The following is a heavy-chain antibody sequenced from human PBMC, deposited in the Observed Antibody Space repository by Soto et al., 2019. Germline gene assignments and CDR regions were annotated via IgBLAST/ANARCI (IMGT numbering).Heavy chain of an antibody. CDR3: AKRKWYDGSALWDS. J-gene: IGHJ4*02. CDR1: GFTFNSYG. D-gene: IGHD3-22*01. V-gene: IGHV3-23*01. Sequence: GGSLSLSCVASGFTFNSYGMSWVRQAPGKGLEWVSTISSSGGITNYADSGEGRFTISRDSSKNTLYLQMNSLRAEDSAVYYCAKRKWYDGSALWDSWAQRTLVTVSS. CDR2: ISSSGGIT.